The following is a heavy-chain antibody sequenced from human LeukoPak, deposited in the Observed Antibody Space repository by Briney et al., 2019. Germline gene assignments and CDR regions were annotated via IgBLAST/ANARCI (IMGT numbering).Heavy chain of an antibody. Sequence: PGGSLRLSCTASGFTLRDFSMNWVRQAPGKGLELVSHISPRSDIISYADSVKGRFTISRDNAKNSLYLQMNSLRGEDMAVYYCVRGHDWAFDYWGQGTLVPVSS. CDR1: GFTLRDFS. V-gene: IGHV3-48*01. J-gene: IGHJ4*02. D-gene: IGHD3-9*01. CDR3: VRGHDWAFDY. CDR2: ISPRSDII.